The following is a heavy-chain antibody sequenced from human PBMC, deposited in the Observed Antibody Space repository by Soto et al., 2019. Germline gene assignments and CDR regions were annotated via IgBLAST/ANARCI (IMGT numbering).Heavy chain of an antibody. Sequence: GGSLRLSCAASGFTFSSYAMSWVRQAPGKELEWVSAISGSGGSTYYADSVKGRFTISRDNSKNTLYLQMNSLRAEDTAVYYCAKGGYSSSWYIGFDYWGQGTLVTVSS. D-gene: IGHD6-13*01. CDR1: GFTFSSYA. CDR3: AKGGYSSSWYIGFDY. J-gene: IGHJ4*02. CDR2: ISGSGGST. V-gene: IGHV3-23*01.